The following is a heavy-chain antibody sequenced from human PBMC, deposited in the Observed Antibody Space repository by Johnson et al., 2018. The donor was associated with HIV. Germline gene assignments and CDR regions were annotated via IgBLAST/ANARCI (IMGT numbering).Heavy chain of an antibody. CDR3: AKDLQDYYDSSGHDAFDL. V-gene: IGHV3-30*04. J-gene: IGHJ3*01. D-gene: IGHD3-22*01. CDR2: ISYDGSNK. CDR1: GFTFSSYA. Sequence: QVQLVESGGGVVQPGRSLRLSCAASGFTFSSYAMHWVSQAPGKGLEWVAVISYDGSNKYYADSVKGRFTISRDNSKNTLYLQMNSLRAEDTAVYYCAKDLQDYYDSSGHDAFDLWGPGTMVTVSS.